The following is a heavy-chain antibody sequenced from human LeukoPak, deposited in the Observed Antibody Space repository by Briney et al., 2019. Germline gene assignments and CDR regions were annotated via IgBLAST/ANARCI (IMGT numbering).Heavy chain of an antibody. V-gene: IGHV3-9*01. D-gene: IGHD3-22*01. J-gene: IGHJ4*02. CDR1: GFIFDDYA. Sequence: GGSLRLSCAVSGFIFDDYAMHWVRQAPGKGLEWVSGITWGRDNLAYAASVKGRFTISRDNSKNTLYLQMNSLRAEDTAVYYCARDPRGDYYDSSGYYPNFDYWGQGTLVTVSS. CDR3: ARDPRGDYYDSSGYYPNFDY. CDR2: ITWGRDNL.